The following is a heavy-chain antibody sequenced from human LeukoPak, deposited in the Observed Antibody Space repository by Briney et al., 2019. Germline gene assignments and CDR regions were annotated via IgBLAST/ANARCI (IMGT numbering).Heavy chain of an antibody. CDR3: ARSEYYDSSGYYSW. D-gene: IGHD3-22*01. CDR2: ISAYNGNT. J-gene: IGHJ4*02. Sequence: ASVKVSCKASGYTFTSYGISWVRQAPGQGLEWMGWISAYNGNTNYAQKLQGRVTMTTDTSTSTAYMELRSLRSDDTAVYYCARSEYYDSSGYYSWWGQGTLVTVSS. CDR1: GYTFTSYG. V-gene: IGHV1-18*01.